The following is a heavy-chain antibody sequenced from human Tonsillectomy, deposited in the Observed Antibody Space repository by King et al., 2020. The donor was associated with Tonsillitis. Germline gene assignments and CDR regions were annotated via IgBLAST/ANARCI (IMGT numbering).Heavy chain of an antibody. J-gene: IGHJ5*02. CDR3: ARYDYYGAGSYLVNWFDP. V-gene: IGHV3-21*01. CDR2: ISSSSSYI. CDR1: GFTFSSYS. D-gene: IGHD3-10*01. Sequence: QLVQSGGGLVKPGGSLRLSCAASGFTFSSYSMNWVRQAPGKGLEWVSSISSSSSYIYYADSVKGRFTISRDNAKNSLYLQMNSLRAEDTAVYYCARYDYYGAGSYLVNWFDPWGQGTLVTVSS.